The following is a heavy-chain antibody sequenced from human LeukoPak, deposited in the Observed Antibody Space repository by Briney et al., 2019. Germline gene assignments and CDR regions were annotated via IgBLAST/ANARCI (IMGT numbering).Heavy chain of an antibody. CDR2: INPNSGGT. D-gene: IGHD6-19*01. V-gene: IGHV1-2*02. J-gene: IGHJ4*02. CDR3: ARVQQWLVRSFDY. Sequence: ASVKVSCKASGYTFTGYYMHWMRQAPGQGLEYMGWINPNSGGTNYAQKFQGRVTITRDTSISTAYMELSRLRSDDTAVYYCARVQQWLVRSFDYWGQGTLVSVSS. CDR1: GYTFTGYY.